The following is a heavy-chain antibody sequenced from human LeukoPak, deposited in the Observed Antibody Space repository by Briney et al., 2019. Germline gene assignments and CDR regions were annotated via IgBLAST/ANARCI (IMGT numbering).Heavy chain of an antibody. D-gene: IGHD6-19*01. J-gene: IGHJ5*01. V-gene: IGHV3-9*03. CDR1: GFIFNDYA. CDR2: ISWNSGTI. CDR3: AKVAAYSSGWYDS. Sequence: GGSLRLPCAASGFIFNDYAMHWVRQAPGKGLEWVAGISWNSGTIAYADSVKGRFTISRDNAKNSLYLQMNSLRPEDMAFYFCAKVAAYSSGWYDSWGQGTLVTVSS.